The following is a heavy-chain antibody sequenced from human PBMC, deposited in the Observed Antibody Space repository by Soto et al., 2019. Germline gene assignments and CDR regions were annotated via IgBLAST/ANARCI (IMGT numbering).Heavy chain of an antibody. CDR1: GFTFSIYW. V-gene: IGHV3-74*01. CDR3: ARDQDYGGFDP. Sequence: EVQLVESGGGLVQPGGFLRRSCAASGFTFSIYWMHWVRQAPGKGLVWVSRINSDGSSTGYADSVKGRFNISRDNAKNTLYLKTNSLRVKDTAVYYCARDQDYGGFDPWGQGPLVTVSS. J-gene: IGHJ5*02. CDR2: INSDGSST. D-gene: IGHD4-17*01.